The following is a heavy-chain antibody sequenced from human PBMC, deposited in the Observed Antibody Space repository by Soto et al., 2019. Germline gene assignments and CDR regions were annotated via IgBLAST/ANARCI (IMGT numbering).Heavy chain of an antibody. CDR3: SKAMIGSYDSDAFDV. V-gene: IGHV3-30*18. CDR1: GFSFSIYA. Sequence: QPWGSLRISCASSGFSFSIYAIPWVRQAPGKGLEWVAVISYDESTTFYADSVKGRFTISRDNSKNKLFLQMNSLRPEDTAVYYCSKAMIGSYDSDAFDVCGQGTMVTV. D-gene: IGHD3-22*01. CDR2: ISYDESTT. J-gene: IGHJ3*01.